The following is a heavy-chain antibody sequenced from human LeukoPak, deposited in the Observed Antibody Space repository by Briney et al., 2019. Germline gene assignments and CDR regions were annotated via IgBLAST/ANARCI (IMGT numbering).Heavy chain of an antibody. J-gene: IGHJ4*02. CDR1: GFTFSSYW. CDR2: IKTDGYDK. CDR3: ARALYNHGWFPDYFDN. Sequence: PGGSLRLSCAASGFTFSSYWMGWVRQAPGKGLEWVANIKTDGYDKYYVDSLKGRFTISRDNAENSLYLQMDSLRAEDTAVYYCARALYNHGWFPDYFDNGAQGPLATVSS. D-gene: IGHD6-19*01. V-gene: IGHV3-7*01.